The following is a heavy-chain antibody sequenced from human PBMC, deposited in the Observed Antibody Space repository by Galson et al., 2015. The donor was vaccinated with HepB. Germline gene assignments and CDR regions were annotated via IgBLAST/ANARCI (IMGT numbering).Heavy chain of an antibody. D-gene: IGHD6-25*01. J-gene: IGHJ4*02. CDR1: GGTFSSYA. V-gene: IGHV1-69*13. CDR2: IIPIFGTA. Sequence: SVKVSCKASGGTFSSYAISWVRQAPGQGLEWMGGIIPIFGTANYAQKFQGRVTITADESTSTAYMELSSLRSEDTAVYYCARDLRNGYLPCDWGQGTLVTVSS. CDR3: ARDLRNGYLPCD.